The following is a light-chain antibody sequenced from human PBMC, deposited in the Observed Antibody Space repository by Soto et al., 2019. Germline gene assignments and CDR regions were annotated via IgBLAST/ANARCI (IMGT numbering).Light chain of an antibody. V-gene: IGLV4-69*01. CDR3: QTWGTGIQV. Sequence: QPVLTQSPSASASLGASVKLTCTLSSGHSTYAIAWHQQQPEKGPRYLMKLNSDGSHWKGDGIPDRFSGSSSGAERYLTISSLQSEDEADYYCQTWGTGIQVFGGGTKVTVL. J-gene: IGLJ2*01. CDR1: SGHSTYA. CDR2: LNSDGSH.